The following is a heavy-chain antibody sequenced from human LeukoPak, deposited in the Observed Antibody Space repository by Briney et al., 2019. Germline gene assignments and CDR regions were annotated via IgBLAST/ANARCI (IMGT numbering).Heavy chain of an antibody. D-gene: IGHD3-10*01. J-gene: IGHJ5*02. CDR2: INHSGST. Sequence: PSETLSLTCAVYGGSFSGYYWSWIRQPPGKGLEWIGEINHSGSTNYNPSLKSRVTISVDTSKNQFSLKLSSVTAADTAVYYCARGDILLWFGGPEREVNWFDPWGQGTLVTVSS. CDR3: ARGDILLWFGGPEREVNWFDP. V-gene: IGHV4-34*01. CDR1: GGSFSGYY.